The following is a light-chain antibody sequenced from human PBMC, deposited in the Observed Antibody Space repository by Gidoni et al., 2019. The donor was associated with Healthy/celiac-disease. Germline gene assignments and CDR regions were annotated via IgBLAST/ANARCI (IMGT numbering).Light chain of an antibody. V-gene: IGKV1-39*01. CDR1: QSINRY. J-gene: IGKJ1*01. CDR2: AAS. Sequence: DIHMTQSPSSLSASVGDSVTLTCRASQSINRYLNWYQQEPGTAPMLLSYAASSLQSGVPSRFSGSGSGTDFTLTSSSLQAEDFANYYRQQSYSTCTFGQGTKVEIK. CDR3: QQSYSTCT.